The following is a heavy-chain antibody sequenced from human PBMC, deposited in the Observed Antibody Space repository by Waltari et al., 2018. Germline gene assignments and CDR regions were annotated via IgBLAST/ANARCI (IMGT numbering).Heavy chain of an antibody. J-gene: IGHJ4*02. V-gene: IGHV1-8*03. CDR3: ARSDYGEFDF. CDR1: GYTLRNYD. CDR2: VNPNTGNT. Sequence: QVQLVQSGPEVKKPGASVKVSCKASGYTLRNYDINWVRQAPGQGLEWMGWVNPNTGNTGYAQKFQGRLTLTRDTAKTTVYMELRSLTSEDTAVYFCARSDYGEFDFWGQGTLVIVSS. D-gene: IGHD3-10*01.